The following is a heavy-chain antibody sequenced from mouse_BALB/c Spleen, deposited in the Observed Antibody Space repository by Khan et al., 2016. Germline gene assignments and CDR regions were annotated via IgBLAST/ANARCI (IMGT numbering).Heavy chain of an antibody. CDR1: GYTFTNYG. J-gene: IGHJ3*01. Sequence: LVESGPELKKPGETVKISCKASGYTFTNYGMNWVKQAPGMGLKWMGWINTYTGEPTYADDFKGRFAFSLETSASTAYLQINNLKYEDTATYCCASYYGSSFAYWGQGTLVTVSA. V-gene: IGHV9-3-1*01. CDR2: INTYTGEP. CDR3: ASYYGSSFAY. D-gene: IGHD1-1*01.